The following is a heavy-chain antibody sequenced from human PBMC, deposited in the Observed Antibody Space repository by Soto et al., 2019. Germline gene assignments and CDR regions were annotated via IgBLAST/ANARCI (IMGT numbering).Heavy chain of an antibody. Sequence: QVQLEQSGAEVKKPGSSVKISCKASGGTLSDHGVSWLRQAPGQGLEWVGGTIPVFNTAKYAPKFQGRVTIAADQSTHIVYMEWGSLRSDDRAFYSCARGVYGSGNYYTGPSAFDIWGQGTLVIVSS. V-gene: IGHV1-69*01. CDR2: TIPVFNTA. D-gene: IGHD3-10*01. J-gene: IGHJ3*02. CDR1: GGTLSDHG. CDR3: ARGVYGSGNYYTGPSAFDI.